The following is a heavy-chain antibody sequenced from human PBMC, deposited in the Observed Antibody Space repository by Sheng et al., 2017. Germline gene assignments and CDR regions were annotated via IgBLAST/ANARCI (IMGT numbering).Heavy chain of an antibody. J-gene: IGHJ4*02. D-gene: IGHD6-19*01. CDR1: GFTFSSYA. Sequence: EVQLLESGGGLIQPGGSLRLSCAASGFTFSSYAMSWVRQAPGKGLEWVSVISGSGDSTYYADSVKDRFTISRDNSKNTLYLQMNSLRAEDTAVYYCAKRLRNNNGWYYFDYWGQGTLVTVSS. V-gene: IGHV3-23*01. CDR2: ISGSGDST. CDR3: AKRLRNNNGWYYFDY.